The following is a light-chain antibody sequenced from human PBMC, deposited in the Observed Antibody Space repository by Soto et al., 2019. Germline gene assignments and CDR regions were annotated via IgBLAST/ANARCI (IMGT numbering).Light chain of an antibody. J-gene: IGKJ1*01. V-gene: IGKV1-39*01. CDR1: QSISTY. CDR3: QQSYNFPRT. Sequence: DIQMTQSPSSLSASVGDRVTITCRASQSISTYLNWYQQKPGNAPKVLIFAASSLLSGVPSRFSGSGSGTDFTLTISSLQPEDFATYYCQQSYNFPRTFGQGTKVE. CDR2: AAS.